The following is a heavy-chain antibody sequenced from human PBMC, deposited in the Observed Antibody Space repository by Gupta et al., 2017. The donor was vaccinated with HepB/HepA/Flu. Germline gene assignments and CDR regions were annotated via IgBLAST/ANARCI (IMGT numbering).Heavy chain of an antibody. CDR3: VRGQSGGIHDSSPALAGDY. CDR2: IRGGGETI. V-gene: IGHV3-23*01. J-gene: IGHJ4*02. Sequence: EVQLLESGGGLVQPGGSLRLSCAASGFTFSTYAMNWVRQAPGKGPEGVSAIRGGGETINYADPVMGRFIISRDNSKNTLYLLMNSLGVAATAATYCVRGQSGGIHDSSPALAGDYWGQGTLGTVSS. CDR1: GFTFSTYA. D-gene: IGHD2-8*02.